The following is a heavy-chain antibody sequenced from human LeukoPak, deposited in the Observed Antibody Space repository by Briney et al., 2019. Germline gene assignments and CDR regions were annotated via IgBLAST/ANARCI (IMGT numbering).Heavy chain of an antibody. CDR3: ARDFSKSLSYYYYMDV. CDR1: GGSVSSGGYY. V-gene: IGHV4-39*07. Sequence: PSQTLSLTCTVSGGSVSSGGYYWGWIRQAPGKGLEWIGTINYSGSTYYTPSLKSRVTMSVDASKNQFSLELSSVTAADTAVYYCARDFSKSLSYYYYMDVWGKGTTVTVSS. J-gene: IGHJ6*03. D-gene: IGHD3-10*01. CDR2: INYSGST.